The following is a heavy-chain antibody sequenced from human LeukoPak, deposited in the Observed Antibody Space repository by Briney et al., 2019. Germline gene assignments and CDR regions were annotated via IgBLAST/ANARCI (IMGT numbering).Heavy chain of an antibody. D-gene: IGHD2/OR15-2a*01. CDR3: ARGGKYYPQDAFDI. Sequence: GGSLRLSCAASGFTFSTYWMHWVRQAPGKGLVWVSRINSDGSSTIYADSVKGRFTVSRDNAKNTLYLQMNSLRAEDTAVYYCARGGKYYPQDAFDIWGQGTMVTVSS. J-gene: IGHJ3*02. CDR1: GFTFSTYW. CDR2: INSDGSST. V-gene: IGHV3-74*01.